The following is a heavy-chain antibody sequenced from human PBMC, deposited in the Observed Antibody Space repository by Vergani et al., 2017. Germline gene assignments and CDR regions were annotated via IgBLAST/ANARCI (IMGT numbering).Heavy chain of an antibody. CDR1: GGSFSGYY. Sequence: QVQLQQWGAGLLKPSETLSLTCAVYGGSFSGYYWSWIRQPPGKGLEWIGEINHSGSTNYNPSLKSRVTISVDTSKNQFSLKLSSVTAADTAVYYCARRVHDYGDPFDYWGQGTLVTVSS. CDR2: INHSGST. J-gene: IGHJ4*02. CDR3: ARRVHDYGDPFDY. V-gene: IGHV4-34*01. D-gene: IGHD4-17*01.